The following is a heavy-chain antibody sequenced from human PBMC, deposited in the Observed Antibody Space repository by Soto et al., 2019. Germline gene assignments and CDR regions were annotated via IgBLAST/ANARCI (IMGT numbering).Heavy chain of an antibody. CDR3: AKLAIAARAGDLDY. CDR2: ISYDGSNK. J-gene: IGHJ4*02. CDR1: GFTFSSYG. V-gene: IGHV3-30*18. Sequence: LRLSCAASGFTFSSYGMHWVRQAPGKGLEWVAVISYDGSNKYYADSVKGRFTISRDNSKNTLYLQMNSLRAEDTAVYYCAKLAIAARAGDLDYWGQGTLVTVSS. D-gene: IGHD6-6*01.